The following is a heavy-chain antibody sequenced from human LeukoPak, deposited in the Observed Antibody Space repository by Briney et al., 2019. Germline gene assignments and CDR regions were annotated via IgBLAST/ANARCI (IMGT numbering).Heavy chain of an antibody. Sequence: GGSLRLSCAASGFIVSHNYMTWVRQAPGKGLEWVSVIYXGGSTFYADSVKGRFTISRDNSKNTLYLQMNSLRAEDTAVYYCAKDNTAARGSGXXYGMDVWGQGTTVTVSS. CDR1: GFIVSHNY. D-gene: IGHD3-10*01. J-gene: IGHJ6*02. CDR3: AKDNTAARGSGXXYGMDV. V-gene: IGHV3-53*01. CDR2: IYXGGST.